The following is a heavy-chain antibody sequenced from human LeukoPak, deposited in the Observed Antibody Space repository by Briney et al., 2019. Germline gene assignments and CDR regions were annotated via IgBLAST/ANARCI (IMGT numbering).Heavy chain of an antibody. V-gene: IGHV1-2*02. Sequence: ASVKVSCKASGYTFTGYYMHWVRQVPGQGLEWMGWINPNSGGTNYAQKFQGRVTMTRDTSISTAYMELSRLRSDDTAVYYCARFSIGGRYDFDCWGQGTLVTVSS. J-gene: IGHJ4*02. D-gene: IGHD3-9*01. CDR2: INPNSGGT. CDR1: GYTFTGYY. CDR3: ARFSIGGRYDFDC.